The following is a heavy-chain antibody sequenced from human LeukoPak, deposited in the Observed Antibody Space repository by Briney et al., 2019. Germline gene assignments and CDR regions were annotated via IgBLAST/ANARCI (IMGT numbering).Heavy chain of an antibody. CDR3: ARDSHAWYGQYYFDF. D-gene: IGHD6-13*01. Sequence: SETLSLTCTVSGGSIIDSSYYWGWIRQPPGKGLEWIGNIYYLGTTLHNPSLKSRVTMSVDTSKNQFSLKLSSVTAADTAVYYCARDSHAWYGQYYFDFWGQGALVTVSS. CDR2: IYYLGTT. V-gene: IGHV4-39*07. CDR1: GGSIIDSSYY. J-gene: IGHJ4*02.